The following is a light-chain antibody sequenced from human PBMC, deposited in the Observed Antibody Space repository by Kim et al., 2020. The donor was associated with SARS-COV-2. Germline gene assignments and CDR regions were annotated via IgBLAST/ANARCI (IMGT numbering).Light chain of an antibody. CDR3: QQYGSSPLT. CDR2: GAS. Sequence: EIVLTQSPGTLSLSPGERATLFCRASQSVSRDCLAWYQQKPGQTPRLLIYGASNRATGISDRLSGSGSGTDYTLTINRLEPGDAAVYYCQQYGSSPLTFGGGTKVDIK. V-gene: IGKV3-20*01. CDR1: QSVSRDC. J-gene: IGKJ4*01.